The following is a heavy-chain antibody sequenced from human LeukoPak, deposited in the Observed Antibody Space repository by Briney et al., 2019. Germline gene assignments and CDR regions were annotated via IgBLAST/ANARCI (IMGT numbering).Heavy chain of an antibody. D-gene: IGHD5-18*01. Sequence: ASVKVSCKASGYTFTSYGISWVRQAPGQGLEWMGWISAYNGNTNYAQKLQGRVTMTTDTSTSTAYMELRSLRSDDTAVYYCARVRRGYSYGYGCYFDYWGQGTLVTVSS. J-gene: IGHJ4*02. V-gene: IGHV1-18*01. CDR1: GYTFTSYG. CDR3: ARVRRGYSYGYGCYFDY. CDR2: ISAYNGNT.